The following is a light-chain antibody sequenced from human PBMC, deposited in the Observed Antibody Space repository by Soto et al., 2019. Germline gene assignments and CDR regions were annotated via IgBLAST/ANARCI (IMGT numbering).Light chain of an antibody. J-gene: IGLJ2*01. V-gene: IGLV1-44*01. Sequence: QSVLTQSPSASGTPGQRVIISCSGSNSNIGSNTVSWYQQFPGTAPKLLIYSDNQRPSWVPGRFSASKSCSSASLTISGLQAEDDAHYYCASWDDSLNGVFGGGTKLTVL. CDR3: ASWDDSLNGV. CDR1: NSNIGSNT. CDR2: SDN.